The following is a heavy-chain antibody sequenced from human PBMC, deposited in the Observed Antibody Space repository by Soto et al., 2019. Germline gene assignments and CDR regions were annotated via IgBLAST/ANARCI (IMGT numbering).Heavy chain of an antibody. D-gene: IGHD3-9*01. J-gene: IGHJ4*02. CDR3: ARCLVQHFDWHGALDY. CDR2: IYSGGYT. CDR1: GFIVSRSY. V-gene: IGHV3-53*01. Sequence: GGSLRLSCAASGFIVSRSYMSWVRQAPGKGLEWVSVIYSGGYTYYADSVKGRFTISRDNSKNTLYLQMNSLRAEDTAVYYCARCLVQHFDWHGALDYWGQGTLVTVSS.